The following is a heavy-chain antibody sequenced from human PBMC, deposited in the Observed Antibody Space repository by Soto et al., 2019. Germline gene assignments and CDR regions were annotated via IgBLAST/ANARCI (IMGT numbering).Heavy chain of an antibody. Sequence: EVQLVESGGGLVQPGGSLRLSCAASGFTVSSNYMSWVRQAPGKGLEWVSVIYSGGSTYYADAVKGRFTISRDNPKNTQYLKMNSLRAEATAVYYCARDLFPYGDYFGYFDYWGQGTLVTVYS. CDR3: ARDLFPYGDYFGYFDY. J-gene: IGHJ4*02. D-gene: IGHD4-17*01. CDR2: IYSGGST. CDR1: GFTVSSNY. V-gene: IGHV3-66*01.